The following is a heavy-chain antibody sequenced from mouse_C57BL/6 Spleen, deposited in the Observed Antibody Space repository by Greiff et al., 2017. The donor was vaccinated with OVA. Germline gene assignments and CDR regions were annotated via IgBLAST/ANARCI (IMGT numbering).Heavy chain of an antibody. D-gene: IGHD2-3*01. CDR2: IDPSDSYT. V-gene: IGHV1-69*01. J-gene: IGHJ4*01. CDR3: ARLTGGLLYAMDY. CDR1: GYTFTSYW. Sequence: QVQLQQSGAELVMPGASVKLSCKASGYTFTSYWMHWVKQRPGQGLEWIGEIDPSDSYTNYNQKFKGKSTLTVDKSSSTAYMQLSSLTSEDSAVYYCARLTGGLLYAMDYWGQGTSVTVSS.